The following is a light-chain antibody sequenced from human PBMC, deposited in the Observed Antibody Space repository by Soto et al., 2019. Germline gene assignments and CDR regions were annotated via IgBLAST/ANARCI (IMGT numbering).Light chain of an antibody. CDR3: QHYNSYSEA. J-gene: IGKJ1*01. CDR1: QTISSW. CDR2: KAS. V-gene: IGKV1-5*03. Sequence: DIQMTQSPSTLSGSVGDRVTITCRASQTISSWLAWYQQKPGKAPKLLIYKASTLKSGVPSRFSGSGSGTEFTLTISSLQPDDFATYDCQHYNSYSEAVGQGTKGDIK.